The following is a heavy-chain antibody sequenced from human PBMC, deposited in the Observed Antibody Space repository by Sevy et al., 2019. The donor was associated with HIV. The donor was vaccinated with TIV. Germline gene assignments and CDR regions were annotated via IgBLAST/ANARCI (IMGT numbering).Heavy chain of an antibody. Sequence: GGSLRLSCAASGFTFSSYVMHWVRQAPGKGLEWVALKWYNGTIKYYADSVKGPFTISRDNSKDTLFLQMNSLTPKDTAVYYCARGGGYCGGDCYSIDYWGQGALVTVSS. J-gene: IGHJ4*02. CDR2: KWYNGTIK. CDR1: GFTFSSYV. V-gene: IGHV3-30*04. D-gene: IGHD2-21*02. CDR3: ARGGGYCGGDCYSIDY.